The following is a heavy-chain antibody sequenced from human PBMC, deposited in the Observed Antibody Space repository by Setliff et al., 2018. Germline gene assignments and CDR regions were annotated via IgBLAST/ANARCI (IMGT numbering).Heavy chain of an antibody. CDR3: AREDWNGNAFDI. CDR2: SNHGGST. J-gene: IGHJ3*02. D-gene: IGHD1-1*01. CDR1: GESFSNNY. V-gene: IGHV4-34*01. Sequence: PSETLSLTCSVYGESFSNNYWSWIRQSPGRGLEWIGESNHGGSTSYNPSLKSRLTMSVDTSKNQFSLKLTSVTAADSAVYYCAREDWNGNAFDIWGPGTMVTVS.